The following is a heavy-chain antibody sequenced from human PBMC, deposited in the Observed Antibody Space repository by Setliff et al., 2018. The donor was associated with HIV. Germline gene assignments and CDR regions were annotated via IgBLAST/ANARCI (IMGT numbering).Heavy chain of an antibody. V-gene: IGHV4-34*01. CDR3: ATYSSSWPAY. CDR1: GGSFSAYS. J-gene: IGHJ4*02. CDR2: ICHSGSA. Sequence: SETLSLTCAVYGGSFSAYSWSWIRQPPGKGLEWIGEICHSGSANYNPSLKSRVTISVDTSKNQFSLTLSSVTAADTAVYYCATYSSSWPAYWGQGTLVTVSS. D-gene: IGHD6-13*01.